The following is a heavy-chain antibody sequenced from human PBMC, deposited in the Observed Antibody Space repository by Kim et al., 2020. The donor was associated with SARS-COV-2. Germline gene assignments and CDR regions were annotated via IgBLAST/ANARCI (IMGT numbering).Heavy chain of an antibody. CDR2: CKGGT. Sequence: CKGGTNTTPALKSRVTIAAEPSKNQFFLKLSSVIAADTAVYYCARQWDSWGQGTLVTVSS. CDR3: ARQWDS. J-gene: IGHJ4*02. V-gene: IGHV4-59*08.